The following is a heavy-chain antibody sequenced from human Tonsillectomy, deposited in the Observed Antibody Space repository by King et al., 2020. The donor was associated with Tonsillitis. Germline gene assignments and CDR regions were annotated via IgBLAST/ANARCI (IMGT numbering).Heavy chain of an antibody. Sequence: VQLVESGTEVKNPGASVKVSCRASGYSFTSYNMHWVRQATGQGLEWMGRINPNDGHTHDTQYFQFRFTMTRDTSTSTVYMQLSSLRSEDTAVYYCAREKGGTCYFDFWGQGTLVTVSS. J-gene: IGHJ4*02. CDR1: GYSFTSYN. CDR3: AREKGGTCYFDF. V-gene: IGHV1-46*01. CDR2: INPNDGHT. D-gene: IGHD1-26*01.